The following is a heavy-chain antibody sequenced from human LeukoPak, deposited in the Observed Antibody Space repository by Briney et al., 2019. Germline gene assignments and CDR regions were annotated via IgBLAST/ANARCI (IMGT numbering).Heavy chain of an antibody. CDR1: GYTFTSYY. CDR3: ARVVKDYYYYYMDV. D-gene: IGHD2-21*01. V-gene: IGHV1-46*03. J-gene: IGHJ6*03. CDR2: INPSKSNT. Sequence: GASVRVSCKASGYTFTSYYIHWVRQAPGQGLEWMGIINPSKSNTNYAQKFQGRVTMTRDTSTSTVYMELSSLRSEDTAVYYCARVVKDYYYYYMDVWGKGTTVTISS.